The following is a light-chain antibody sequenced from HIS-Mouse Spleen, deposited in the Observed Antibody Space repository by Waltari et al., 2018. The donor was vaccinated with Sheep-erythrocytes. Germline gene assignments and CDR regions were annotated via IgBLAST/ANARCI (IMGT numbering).Light chain of an antibody. V-gene: IGKV2-28*01. CDR1: QSLLHSNGYNY. Sequence: DIEMTQSPSSLPVTPGEPASISCRSRQSLLHSNGYNYLDWYLQKPGQYPHLLIYLGSKRACGVPDRFNGSGSGTEFTLKISRVEAEDVGVYYSMQALQTPLTFGGGTKVEIK. CDR3: MQALQTPLT. J-gene: IGKJ4*01. CDR2: LGS.